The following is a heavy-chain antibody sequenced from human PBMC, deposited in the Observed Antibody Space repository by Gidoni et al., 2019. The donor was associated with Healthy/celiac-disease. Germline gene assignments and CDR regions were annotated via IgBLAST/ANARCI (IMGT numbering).Heavy chain of an antibody. Sequence: EVQLVESGGGLVQPGGPLSLSCAASGFTFSSDSMNWVRPAPGKGLEWVSYSRSSSSTIYYADSVKGRFTISRDNAKNSLYLQLNSLRAEDTAVYYCARCYDSSGYYPHYYYGMDVWGQGTTVTVSS. J-gene: IGHJ6*02. V-gene: IGHV3-48*01. CDR1: GFTFSSDS. D-gene: IGHD3-22*01. CDR2: SRSSSSTI. CDR3: ARCYDSSGYYPHYYYGMDV.